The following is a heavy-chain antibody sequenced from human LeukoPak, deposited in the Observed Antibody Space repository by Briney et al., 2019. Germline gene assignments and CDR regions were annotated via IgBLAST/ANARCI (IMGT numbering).Heavy chain of an antibody. CDR3: ARRYCSNISGQLGFDY. D-gene: IGHD2-2*01. Sequence: ASVKVSCKASGYTFISYYIHWVRHAPRQGLEWVVVINPSGDGTIYAQKLQGRVPMTTDQSTSPVYMELRSLKSEDTAGYYCARRYCSNISGQLGFDYWGQGTLVTVPP. V-gene: IGHV1-46*01. J-gene: IGHJ4*02. CDR1: GYTFISYY. CDR2: INPSGDGT.